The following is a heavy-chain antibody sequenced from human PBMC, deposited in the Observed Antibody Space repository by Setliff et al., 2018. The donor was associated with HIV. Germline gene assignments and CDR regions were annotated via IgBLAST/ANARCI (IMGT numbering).Heavy chain of an antibody. CDR3: ANSASRAAAAAEYFHH. V-gene: IGHV3-30*02. Sequence: GGSLRLSCATSGFIFKTYDIHWVRQAPGKGLEWVTFIRFNGNDKYYADSVKGRFTISRDNSKNTLDLQINSLRPEDTAVYYCANSASRAAAAAEYFHHWGQGTLVTVSS. J-gene: IGHJ1*01. CDR1: GFIFKTYD. D-gene: IGHD6-13*01. CDR2: IRFNGNDK.